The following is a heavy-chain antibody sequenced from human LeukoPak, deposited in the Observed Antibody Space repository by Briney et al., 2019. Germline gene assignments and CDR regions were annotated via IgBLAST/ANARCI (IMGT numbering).Heavy chain of an antibody. D-gene: IGHD2-15*01. Sequence: SVKVSCKASGGTFSSYAISWVRQAPGQGLEWMGRIIPILGIANYAQKFQGRVTITADKSTSTAYMELSSLGSEDTAVYYCARGGYCSGGSCENWFDPWGQGTLVTVSS. CDR1: GGTFSSYA. CDR3: ARGGYCSGGSCENWFDP. J-gene: IGHJ5*02. V-gene: IGHV1-69*04. CDR2: IIPILGIA.